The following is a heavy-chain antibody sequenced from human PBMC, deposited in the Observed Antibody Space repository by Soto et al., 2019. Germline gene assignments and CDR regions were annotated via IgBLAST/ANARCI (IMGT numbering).Heavy chain of an antibody. CDR2: IYYSGST. Sequence: HLQLQESGPGLVKPSETLSLTCTVSGGSISSSTYYWGWIRQPPGKGLEWIGTIYYSGSTYYNPSLKSRVPIAAATSKSQFALNLGSVTAADTAVYYGASAVCSGGPCYWSDYWGQGTLVTVSS. J-gene: IGHJ4*02. D-gene: IGHD2-15*01. V-gene: IGHV4-39*01. CDR3: ASAVCSGGPCYWSDY. CDR1: GGSISSSTYY.